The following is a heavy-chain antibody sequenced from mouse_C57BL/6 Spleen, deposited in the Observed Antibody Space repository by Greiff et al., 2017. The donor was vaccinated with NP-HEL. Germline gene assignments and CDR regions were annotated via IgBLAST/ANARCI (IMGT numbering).Heavy chain of an antibody. V-gene: IGHV2-2*01. D-gene: IGHD2-4*01. CDR1: GFSLTSYG. CDR3: ARCDYDYDDGGYYFDY. CDR2: IWSGGST. J-gene: IGHJ2*01. Sequence: VKLMESGPGLVQPSQSLSITCTVSGFSLTSYGVHWVRQSPGKGLEWLGVIWSGGSTDYNAAFISRLSISKDNSKSQVFFKMNSRQADDTAIYYCARCDYDYDDGGYYFDYWGQGTTLTVSS.